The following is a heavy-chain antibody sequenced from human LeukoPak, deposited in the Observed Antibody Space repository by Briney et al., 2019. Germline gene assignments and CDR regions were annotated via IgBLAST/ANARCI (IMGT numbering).Heavy chain of an antibody. CDR2: ISGSGGST. CDR1: GFTFSSYA. Sequence: GGSLRLSCAASGFTFSSYAMSWVRRAPGKGLEWVSAISGSGGSTYYADSVKGRFTISRDNSKNTLYLQMNSLRAEDTAVYYCARDRYSSSSGDYWGQGTLVTVSS. D-gene: IGHD6-13*01. J-gene: IGHJ4*02. CDR3: ARDRYSSSSGDY. V-gene: IGHV3-23*01.